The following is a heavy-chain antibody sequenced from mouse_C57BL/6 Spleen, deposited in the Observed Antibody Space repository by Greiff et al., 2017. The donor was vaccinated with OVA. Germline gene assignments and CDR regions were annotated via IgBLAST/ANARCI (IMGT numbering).Heavy chain of an antibody. CDR3: AREEGIAWFAY. J-gene: IGHJ3*01. V-gene: IGHV5-16*01. CDR1: GFTFSDYY. CDR2: INYDGSST. Sequence: DVQLVESEGGLVQPGSSMKLSCTASGFTFSDYYMAWVRQVPEKGLEWVANINYDGSSTYYLDSLKSRFIITRDNAKNILYLQMSSLKSEDTATYYCAREEGIAWFAYWGQGTLVTVSA.